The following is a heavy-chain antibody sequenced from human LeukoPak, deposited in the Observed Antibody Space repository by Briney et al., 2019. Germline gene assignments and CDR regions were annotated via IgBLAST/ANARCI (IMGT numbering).Heavy chain of an antibody. CDR2: IRQDGSEK. CDR1: GFTFSSYW. V-gene: IGHV3-7*01. Sequence: GGSLRLSCAASGFTFSSYWMSWVRQAPGKGLEWVANIRQDGSEKYYVDSVKGRFTISRDNAKNSLYLQMNSLRAEDTAVYYCARDHPYCSSTSCYSSDYYYYYMDVWGKGTTVTVSS. J-gene: IGHJ6*03. D-gene: IGHD2-2*01. CDR3: ARDHPYCSSTSCYSSDYYYYYMDV.